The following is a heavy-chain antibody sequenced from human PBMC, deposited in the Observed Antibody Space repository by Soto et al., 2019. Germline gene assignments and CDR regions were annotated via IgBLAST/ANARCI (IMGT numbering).Heavy chain of an antibody. CDR2: IYPGDSDT. J-gene: IGHJ4*02. D-gene: IGHD3-3*01. CDR3: ARRYYDFWSGYYTPYYFDY. CDR1: GYSFTSYW. V-gene: IGHV5-51*01. Sequence: GESLKISCKGSGYSFTSYWIGWVRQMPGKGLEWMGIIYPGDSDTRYSPSFQGQVTTSADKSISTAYLQWSSLKASDTAMYYCARRYYDFWSGYYTPYYFDYWGQGTLVTVSS.